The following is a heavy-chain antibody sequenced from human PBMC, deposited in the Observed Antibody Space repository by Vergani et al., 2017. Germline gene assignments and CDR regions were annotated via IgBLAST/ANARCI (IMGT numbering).Heavy chain of an antibody. Sequence: QVQLQESGPGLVKPSQTLSLTCAVSGGSISSGGYYWGWIRQPPGKGLEWIGNIYHSGGAYYNPSLKGRVTISVDTSKNQFSLEVTSVTAADTAIYFCARTESFILRYFHWALWGQGTLVTVSS. D-gene: IGHD3-9*01. V-gene: IGHV4-30-2*03. CDR3: ARTESFILRYFHWAL. J-gene: IGHJ4*02. CDR1: GGSISSGGYY. CDR2: IYHSGGA.